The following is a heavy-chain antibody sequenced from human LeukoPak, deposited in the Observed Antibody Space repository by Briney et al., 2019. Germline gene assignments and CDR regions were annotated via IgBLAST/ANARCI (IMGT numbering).Heavy chain of an antibody. V-gene: IGHV4-31*03. CDR1: GGSISNSNYY. Sequence: PSETLSLTCTVSGGSISNSNYYWSWIRQHPGKGLEWIGYIYYSGSTYYNPSLKSRVTISVDTSKNQFSLKLSSVTAADTAVYYCARSARGRNTGSYVPWGQGTLVTVSS. CDR2: IYYSGST. D-gene: IGHD3-10*01. J-gene: IGHJ5*02. CDR3: ARSARGRNTGSYVP.